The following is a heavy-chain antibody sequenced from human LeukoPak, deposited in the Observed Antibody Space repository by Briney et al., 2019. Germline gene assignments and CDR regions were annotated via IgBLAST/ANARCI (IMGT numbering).Heavy chain of an antibody. CDR3: ARDLSYSSSWFDP. CDR1: GYTFTSYG. J-gene: IGHJ5*02. CDR2: ISAYNGNT. D-gene: IGHD6-13*01. V-gene: IGHV1-18*01. Sequence: GASVKVSFKASGYTFTSYGISWVRQAPGQGLAWMGWISAYNGNTNYAQELQGRVTMTTDTSTSTAYMELRSLRSDDTAVYYCARDLSYSSSWFDPWGQGTLVTVSS.